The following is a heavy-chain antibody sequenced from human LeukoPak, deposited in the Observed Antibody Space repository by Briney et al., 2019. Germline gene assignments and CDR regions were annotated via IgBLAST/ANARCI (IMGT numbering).Heavy chain of an antibody. Sequence: SVKVSCKASGYTFTGYYMNWVQQAPGQGLEWIGWINPNSGGTNYAQKFQGRVTMTRDTSISTAYMELSRLRSDDTAVYYCARDAVYCSSTSCYSAAISYYFDYWGQGTLVTVSS. CDR1: GYTFTGYY. CDR2: INPNSGGT. CDR3: ARDAVYCSSTSCYSAAISYYFDY. V-gene: IGHV1-2*02. J-gene: IGHJ4*02. D-gene: IGHD2-2*01.